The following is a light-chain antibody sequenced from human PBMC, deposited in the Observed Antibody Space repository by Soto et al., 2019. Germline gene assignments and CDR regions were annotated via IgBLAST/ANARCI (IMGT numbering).Light chain of an antibody. CDR3: ASWDSSLSAAD. Sequence: QSVLTQPPSVSAAPGQKVTISCSGSTSNIGKNYVSWYQHLPGTAPKLVIYDDNRRPSGIPDRFSGSKSGTSATLAITGLQTGDEADYYCASWDSSLSAADFGPGTKLTVL. V-gene: IGLV1-51*01. CDR2: DDN. J-gene: IGLJ1*01. CDR1: TSNIGKNY.